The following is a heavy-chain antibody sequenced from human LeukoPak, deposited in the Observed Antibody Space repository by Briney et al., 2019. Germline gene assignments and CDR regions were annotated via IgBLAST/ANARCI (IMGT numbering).Heavy chain of an antibody. CDR1: GYTFTGYY. CDR2: INPNSGGT. J-gene: IGHJ4*02. D-gene: IGHD3-22*01. CDR3: ARDFSRGWGYYYDSSGYYHY. V-gene: IGHV1-2*02. Sequence: VASVKVSCKASGYTFTGYYMHWVRQAPGQGLEWIGWINPNSGGTNYAQKFQGRVTMTRDTSISTAYMELSRLRSDDTAVYYCARDFSRGWGYYYDSSGYYHYWGQGTLVTVSS.